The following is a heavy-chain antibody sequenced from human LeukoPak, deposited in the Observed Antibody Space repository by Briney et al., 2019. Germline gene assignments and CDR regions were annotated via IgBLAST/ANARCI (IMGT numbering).Heavy chain of an antibody. Sequence: PGGSLRLSGAASGFTFSTYGIHWVRQAPGKGLEWVAFIRYDGTNKWYADSVKGRFTISRDNSKNTLYLQMNSLRVEDTAVYHCAKDRDYGDYPSAYYYYMDVWGNGTTVTVSS. V-gene: IGHV3-30*02. CDR3: AKDRDYGDYPSAYYYYMDV. J-gene: IGHJ6*03. CDR1: GFTFSTYG. D-gene: IGHD4-17*01. CDR2: IRYDGTNK.